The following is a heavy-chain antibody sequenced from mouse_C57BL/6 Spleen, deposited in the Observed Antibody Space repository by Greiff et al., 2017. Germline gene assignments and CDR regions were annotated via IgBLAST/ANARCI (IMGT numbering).Heavy chain of an antibody. CDR3: AREEKDYYGSSEGAMDY. D-gene: IGHD1-1*01. V-gene: IGHV5-4*01. CDR1: GFTFSSYA. CDR2: ISDGGSYT. Sequence: EVQLVESGGGLVKPGGSLKLSCAASGFTFSSYAMSWVRQTPEKRLEWVATISDGGSYTYYPDNVKGRFTISRDNAKNNLYLQMSHLKSEDTAMYYCAREEKDYYGSSEGAMDYWGQGTSVTVSS. J-gene: IGHJ4*01.